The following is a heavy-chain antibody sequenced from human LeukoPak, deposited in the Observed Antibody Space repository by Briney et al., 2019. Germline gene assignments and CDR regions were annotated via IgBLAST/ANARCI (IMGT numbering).Heavy chain of an antibody. CDR1: GASISGYY. CDR3: ARVSVNGTYDY. V-gene: IGHV4-4*07. J-gene: IGHJ4*02. CDR2: IYSSGST. Sequence: PSETLSLTCNVAGASISGYYWSWIRQAAGKGLEWVGRIYSSGSTNYNPSLKSRVSMSVDTSKNQFSLKLNSVTAADTAVYYCARVSVNGTYDYWGQGTLVTVSS. D-gene: IGHD1-26*01.